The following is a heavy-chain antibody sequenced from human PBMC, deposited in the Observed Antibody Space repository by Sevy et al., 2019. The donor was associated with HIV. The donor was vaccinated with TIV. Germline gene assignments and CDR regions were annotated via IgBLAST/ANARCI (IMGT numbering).Heavy chain of an antibody. CDR3: ARDRYYDASGYYYYYYGMDV. D-gene: IGHD3-22*01. V-gene: IGHV3-66*01. CDR1: GLSVSNNY. Sequence: GGSLRLSCAGSGLSVSNNYMNWVRQAPGKGLELVSVFYSNGRTYYADSGKGRFTSCRDNSKNTLYLHMSNLRPEDTAVYYCARDRYYDASGYYYYYYGMDVWGQGTTVTVSS. CDR2: FYSNGRT. J-gene: IGHJ6*02.